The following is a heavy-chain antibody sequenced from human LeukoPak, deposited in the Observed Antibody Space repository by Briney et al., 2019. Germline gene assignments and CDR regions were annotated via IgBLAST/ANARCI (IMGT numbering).Heavy chain of an antibody. D-gene: IGHD3-10*01. J-gene: IGHJ3*01. CDR1: GGSFSGFY. CDR3: ARDRQIVVRAHGTLDL. Sequence: PSETLSLTCAVYGGSFSGFYWSWVRQPPGKGLEWIGEINQSGSTNYNPSLKSRVTISVDTSKNQFSLKLSSVTAADTAVYYCARDRQIVVRAHGTLDLWGQGTMVTVSS. V-gene: IGHV4-34*01. CDR2: INQSGST.